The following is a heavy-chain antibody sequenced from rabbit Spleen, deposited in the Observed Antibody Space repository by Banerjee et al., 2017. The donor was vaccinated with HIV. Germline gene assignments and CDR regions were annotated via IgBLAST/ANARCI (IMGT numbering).Heavy chain of an antibody. D-gene: IGHD8-1*01. Sequence: QEQLVESGGGLVKPGASLTLTCKASGFSFSSYYMSWVRQAPGKGLEWISCIAGSSSAFTYSATWAKGRFTISKTSSTTVTLQMTSLTVADTATYFCARDTGSSFSSYGMDLWGPGTLVTVS. CDR3: ARDTGSSFSSYGMDL. CDR2: IAGSSSAFT. CDR1: GFSFSSYYM. J-gene: IGHJ6*01. V-gene: IGHV1S45*01.